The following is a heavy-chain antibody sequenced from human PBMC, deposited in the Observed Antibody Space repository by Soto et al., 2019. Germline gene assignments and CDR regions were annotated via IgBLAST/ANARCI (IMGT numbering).Heavy chain of an antibody. CDR1: GDSVSSKSAA. D-gene: IGHD1-26*01. CDR3: TRALSGSYDS. CDR2: TYYRSKWST. Sequence: PSQTLSLTCAISGDSVSSKSAAWNWIRQSPSRGLEWLGRTYYRSKWSTDYAVSVRSRITINPDTSKNQFSLQLNPVTPEDTAVYYCTRALSGSYDSWGQGTLVTVSS. J-gene: IGHJ5*01. V-gene: IGHV6-1*01.